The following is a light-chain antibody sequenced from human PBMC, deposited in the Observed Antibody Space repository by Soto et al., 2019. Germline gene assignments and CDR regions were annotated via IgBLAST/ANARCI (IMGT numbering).Light chain of an antibody. V-gene: IGKV1-9*01. Sequence: QLTQSPSSLSASVGDRVTITCRASQDVSRYLAWYQQKAGKVPKLLIYGASTLQSGVPSRFSGFGSGTEFTLTISSLQPEDFATYYCQQSYTTRGTFGQGTKLEIK. J-gene: IGKJ2*01. CDR1: QDVSRY. CDR2: GAS. CDR3: QQSYTTRGT.